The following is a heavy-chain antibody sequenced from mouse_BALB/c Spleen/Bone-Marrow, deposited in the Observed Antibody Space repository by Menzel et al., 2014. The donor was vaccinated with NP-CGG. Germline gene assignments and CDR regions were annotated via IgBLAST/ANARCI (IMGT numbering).Heavy chain of an antibody. CDR3: ARSRVPYFALDY. CDR1: GFTLTDYV. Sequence: VQLQQSGPELMKPGASVKMSCTASGFTLTDYVINWVKQRTGQGLEWIGEIYPGSGDTYYNEKFKAKATLTADKSSNTVHMQLSSLTSEDSVVYFCARSRVPYFALDYWGQGTSVTVSS. CDR2: IYPGSGDT. V-gene: IGHV1-81*01. J-gene: IGHJ4*01.